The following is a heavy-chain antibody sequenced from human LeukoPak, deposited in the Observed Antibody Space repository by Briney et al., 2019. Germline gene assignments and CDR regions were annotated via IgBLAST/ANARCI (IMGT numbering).Heavy chain of an antibody. J-gene: IGHJ3*02. CDR2: ISGSGGST. Sequence: PGGSLRLSCAASGFTLSSYAMSWVRQAPGKGLEWVSGISGSGGSTYYADSVKGRFTISRDNSKNTLYLQMNSLRAEDTAVYYCAKHIIVTPDAFDIWGQGTMVTVSS. CDR1: GFTLSSYA. D-gene: IGHD3-9*01. V-gene: IGHV3-23*01. CDR3: AKHIIVTPDAFDI.